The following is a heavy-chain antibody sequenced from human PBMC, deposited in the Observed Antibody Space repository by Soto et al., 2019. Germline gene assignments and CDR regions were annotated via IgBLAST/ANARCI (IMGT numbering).Heavy chain of an antibody. Sequence: EVQLLQSGGGLVQPGGSLRLSCAASGFTFSNYAMNWVRQAPGKGLEWVSCLIGSGAFTYYADSIKGRFTISRDNSKNTLYLQINSLRADDTAVYYCAKAGAVTAGGNYLRYGMDVWFQGTKVTVSS. CDR3: AKAGAVTAGGNYLRYGMDV. V-gene: IGHV3-23*01. J-gene: IGHJ6*02. CDR1: GFTFSNYA. D-gene: IGHD1-26*01. CDR2: LIGSGAFT.